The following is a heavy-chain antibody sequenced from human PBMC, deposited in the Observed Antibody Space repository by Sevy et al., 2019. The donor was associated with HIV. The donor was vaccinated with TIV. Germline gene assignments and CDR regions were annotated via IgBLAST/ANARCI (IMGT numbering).Heavy chain of an antibody. CDR2: ISGLSNYI. Sequence: GGSLRLSCAASGFTFSSYNMNWVRQAPGKGLEWVSSISGLSNYIYYADSMKGRFTISRDNAKNTLNLQMNSLRGDDTAVYFCARGPPDGNYDYFDSWGQGILVTVSS. CDR3: ARGPPDGNYDYFDS. V-gene: IGHV3-21*06. J-gene: IGHJ4*02. D-gene: IGHD3-16*01. CDR1: GFTFSSYN.